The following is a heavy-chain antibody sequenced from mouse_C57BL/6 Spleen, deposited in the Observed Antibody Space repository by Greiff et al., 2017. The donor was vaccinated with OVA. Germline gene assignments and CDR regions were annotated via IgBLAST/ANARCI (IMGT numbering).Heavy chain of an antibody. CDR1: GFNIKNTY. CDR2: IDPANGNT. V-gene: IGHV14-3*01. Sequence: EVNLVESVAELVRPGASVKLSCTASGFNIKNTYMHWVKQRPEQGLEWIGRIDPANGNTKYAPKFQGKATITADTSSNTAYLQLSSLTSEDTAIYYCALNYYGSSYWYFDVWGTGTTVTVSS. D-gene: IGHD1-1*01. J-gene: IGHJ1*03. CDR3: ALNYYGSSYWYFDV.